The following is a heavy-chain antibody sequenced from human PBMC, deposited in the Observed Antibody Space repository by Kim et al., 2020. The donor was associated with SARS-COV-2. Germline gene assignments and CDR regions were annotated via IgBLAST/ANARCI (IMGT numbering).Heavy chain of an antibody. Sequence: GGSLRLSCAASGFTFSSYAMSWVRQAPGKGLEWVSAISGSGGSTYYADSVKGRFTISRDNSKNTLYLQMNSLRAEDTAVYYCAKDQYIVVVPAAIKDYWGQGTLVTVSS. V-gene: IGHV3-23*01. D-gene: IGHD2-2*02. CDR2: ISGSGGST. CDR1: GFTFSSYA. CDR3: AKDQYIVVVPAAIKDY. J-gene: IGHJ4*02.